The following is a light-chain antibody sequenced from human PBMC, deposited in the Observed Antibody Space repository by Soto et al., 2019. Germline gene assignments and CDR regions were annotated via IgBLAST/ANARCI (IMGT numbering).Light chain of an antibody. J-gene: IGKJ1*01. CDR3: QQNKDWPGT. V-gene: IGKV3-11*01. CDR1: QSVSSS. Sequence: EIVLTQSPATLSLSPGERATLSCRASQSVSSSLAWYQQKPGQAPRLLIYDASTRATGVPVRFSGSGSGTEFTLTISSLQSEDFGVYYCQQNKDWPGTFGQGTKVHIK. CDR2: DAS.